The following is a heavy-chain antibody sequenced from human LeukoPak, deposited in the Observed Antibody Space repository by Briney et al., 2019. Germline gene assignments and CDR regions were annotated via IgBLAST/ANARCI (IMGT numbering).Heavy chain of an antibody. J-gene: IGHJ6*03. D-gene: IGHD3-3*01. CDR2: IYYSGST. CDR3: ARHNDFWSGSYYMDV. CDR1: GGSISSSSYY. V-gene: IGHV4-39*01. Sequence: SETLSLTCTVSGGSISSSSYYRGWIRQPPGKGLEWIGTIYYSGSTFYNPSLKSRVTISVDTSKNQFSLRLNSVTAADTAVYYCARHNDFWSGSYYMDVWGKGTTVTVSS.